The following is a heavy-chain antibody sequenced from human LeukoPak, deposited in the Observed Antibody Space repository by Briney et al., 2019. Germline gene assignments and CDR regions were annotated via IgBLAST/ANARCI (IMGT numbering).Heavy chain of an antibody. CDR3: VREDRVLGIFDS. Sequence: GGSLRLSCAASGFTFSSCSMNWVRQAPGKGLEWVSSISSSSSYISYADSVKGRLTISRDNAKNSLYLQMNSLRAEDTAVYYCVREDRVLGIFDSWGQGTLVTVSS. CDR1: GFTFSSCS. D-gene: IGHD3-16*01. V-gene: IGHV3-21*01. CDR2: ISSSSSYI. J-gene: IGHJ4*02.